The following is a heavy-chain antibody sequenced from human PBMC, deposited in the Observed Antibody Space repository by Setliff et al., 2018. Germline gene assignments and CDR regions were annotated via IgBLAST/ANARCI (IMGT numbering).Heavy chain of an antibody. D-gene: IGHD3-22*01. CDR2: TIPIFGTT. V-gene: IGHV1-69*05. Sequence: ASVKVSCKASGATFSSYGISWVRQAPGQGLEWMAGTIPIFGTTEYAQKFQGRLTIITDESTNTAFMQLSSLRSDDTAVYYCVREGVDSRSSTDYRYYMDVWGKGTTVTVS. CDR1: GATFSSYG. CDR3: VREGVDSRSSTDYRYYMDV. J-gene: IGHJ6*03.